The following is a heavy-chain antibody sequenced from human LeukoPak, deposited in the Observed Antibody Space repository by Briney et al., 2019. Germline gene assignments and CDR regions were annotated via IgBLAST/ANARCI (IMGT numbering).Heavy chain of an antibody. CDR2: IIGSGGRA. Sequence: PGGSLRLSCAASGFNFRGYAMCWVRQAPGKGLEWVSAIIGSGGRAHYADSVRGRFTISRDNSQNTLQLQMNSLRAEDTAVYYCAKEVVMGETNYYYYGMDVWGQGTTVTVSS. V-gene: IGHV3-23*01. CDR3: AKEVVMGETNYYYYGMDV. J-gene: IGHJ6*02. CDR1: GFNFRGYA. D-gene: IGHD2-21*01.